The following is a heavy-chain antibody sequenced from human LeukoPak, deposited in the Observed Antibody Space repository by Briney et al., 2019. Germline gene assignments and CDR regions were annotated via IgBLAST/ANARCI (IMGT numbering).Heavy chain of an antibody. CDR1: GDGFTSYW. J-gene: IGHJ5*02. CDR2: IFPGDSDT. V-gene: IGHV5-51*01. CDR3: ARRPLHSQNWLAP. Sequence: GESLKISCKGYGDGFTSYWVAWVRQMPGKGLEWTGTIFPGDSDTRYSPSIQGQVTISVDRSISTAYLQWSSLKASDTAIYYCARRPLHSQNWLAPWGQGTLVTVSS.